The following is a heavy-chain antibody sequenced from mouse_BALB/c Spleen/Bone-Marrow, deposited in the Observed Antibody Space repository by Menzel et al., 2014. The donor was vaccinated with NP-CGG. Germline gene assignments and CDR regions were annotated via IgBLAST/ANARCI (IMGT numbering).Heavy chain of an antibody. V-gene: IGHV1-87*01. CDR3: ARNFPFDY. Sequence: VQLQESGAELARPGASVKLSCKASGYTFTSYWMQWVKQRPGQGLEWIGAIYPGDGDTGYTQKFKGKATLTADKSSTTAYMQLSSLTSEDSAVYYCARNFPFDYWGQGTTLPVSS. J-gene: IGHJ2*01. CDR2: IYPGDGDT. CDR1: GYTFTSYW.